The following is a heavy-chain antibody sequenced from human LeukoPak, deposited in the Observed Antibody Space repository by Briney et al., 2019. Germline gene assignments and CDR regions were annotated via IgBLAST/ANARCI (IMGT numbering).Heavy chain of an antibody. CDR3: VKDDVLVEAAARSRIPFDY. D-gene: IGHD2-15*01. CDR2: ISSSGGST. V-gene: IGHV3-23*01. CDR1: KFTFSNYA. J-gene: IGHJ4*02. Sequence: GGSLRLSCAASKFTFSNYAMSWVRQAPGKGLEWVSVISSSGGSTYYADSVKGRFTISRDNSKNTLYLQINSLRAEDTAVYYCVKDDVLVEAAARSRIPFDYWGLGTRVTVSS.